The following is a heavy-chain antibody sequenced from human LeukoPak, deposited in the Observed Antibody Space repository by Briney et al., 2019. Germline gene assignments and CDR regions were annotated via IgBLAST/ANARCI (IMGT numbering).Heavy chain of an antibody. CDR1: GGSITTTNW. CDR2: VHLSGAT. Sequence: PSETLSLTCAVSGGSITTTNWWSWVRQPPGKGLEWIGEVHLSGATNYNLSLESRVSMTIDKSKNHLSLDVTSVTAADTAIYYCTRESGAFSPFGFWGQGTLVTVSS. D-gene: IGHD1-26*01. CDR3: TRESGAFSPFGF. V-gene: IGHV4-4*02. J-gene: IGHJ4*02.